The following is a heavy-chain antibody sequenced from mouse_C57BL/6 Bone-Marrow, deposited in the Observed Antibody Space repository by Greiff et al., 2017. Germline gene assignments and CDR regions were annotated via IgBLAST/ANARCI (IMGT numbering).Heavy chain of an antibody. V-gene: IGHV1-55*01. J-gene: IGHJ1*03. Sequence: QVQLQQPGAELVKPGASVKMSCKASGYTFTSYWITWVKQRPGQGLEWIGEIYPGSGSTNYNEKFKSKATLTVDTSSSTAYMQLSSLTSEESAVYCCARPYYSDYWYFDVWGTGTTVTVSS. D-gene: IGHD2-12*01. CDR3: ARPYYSDYWYFDV. CDR1: GYTFTSYW. CDR2: IYPGSGST.